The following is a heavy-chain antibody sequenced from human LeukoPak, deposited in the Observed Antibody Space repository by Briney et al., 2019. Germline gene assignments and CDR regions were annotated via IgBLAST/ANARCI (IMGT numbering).Heavy chain of an antibody. Sequence: GGSLRLSCAASGFTFSSYAMHWVRQAPGKGLEWVAVISYDGSNKYYADSVKGRFTISRDNAKNSLYLQMNSLRADDTAVYYCASSRGDYWGQGILVTVSS. CDR1: GFTFSSYA. V-gene: IGHV3-30*04. J-gene: IGHJ4*02. CDR3: ASSRGDY. CDR2: ISYDGSNK.